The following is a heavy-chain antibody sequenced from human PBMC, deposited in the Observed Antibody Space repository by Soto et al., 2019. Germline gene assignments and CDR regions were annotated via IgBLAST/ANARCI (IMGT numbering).Heavy chain of an antibody. CDR2: IIPIFGTA. Sequence: ASVKVSCKASGGTFSSYAISWVRQAPGQGLEWMGGIIPIFGTANYAQKFQGRVTITADESTSAAYMELSSLRSEDTAVYYCARDYDFWSGPGAGYYYGMDVWGQGTTVTVSS. J-gene: IGHJ6*02. V-gene: IGHV1-69*13. CDR1: GGTFSSYA. CDR3: ARDYDFWSGPGAGYYYGMDV. D-gene: IGHD3-3*01.